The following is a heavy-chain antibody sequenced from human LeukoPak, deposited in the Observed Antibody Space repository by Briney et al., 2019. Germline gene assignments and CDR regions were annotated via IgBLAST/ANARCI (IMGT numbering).Heavy chain of an antibody. J-gene: IGHJ4*02. CDR1: GFTFSSYA. CDR3: ARDGDSIAVVGFDY. V-gene: IGHV3-30-3*01. CDR2: ISYDGSNK. D-gene: IGHD6-19*01. Sequence: GGSLRLSCAASGFTFSSYAMHWVRQAPGKGLEWVAVISYDGSNKYYADSVKGRFTISRDNSKNTLYLQMNSLRAEDTAVYYCARDGDSIAVVGFDYWGQGTLVTVSS.